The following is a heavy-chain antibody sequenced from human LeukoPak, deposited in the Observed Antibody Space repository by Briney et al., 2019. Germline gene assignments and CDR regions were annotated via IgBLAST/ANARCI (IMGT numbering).Heavy chain of an antibody. CDR1: GFTFSSYS. CDR2: ISSSSSYI. V-gene: IGHV3-21*01. J-gene: IGHJ5*02. D-gene: IGHD6-19*01. CDR3: ARDPLIAVAGTSSNWFDP. Sequence: PGGSLRLSCAASGFTFSSYSMNWVRQAPGKGLEWVSSISSSSSYIYYADSGKGRFTISRDNAKNSLYLQMNSLRAEDTAVYYCARDPLIAVAGTSSNWFDPWGQGTLVTVPS.